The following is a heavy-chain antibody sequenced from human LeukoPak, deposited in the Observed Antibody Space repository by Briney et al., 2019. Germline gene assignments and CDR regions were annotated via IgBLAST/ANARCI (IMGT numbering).Heavy chain of an antibody. CDR1: GFTVSSNY. V-gene: IGHV3-66*01. Sequence: GGSLRLSCAASGFTVSSNYMSWVRQAPGKGLEWVSVIYSGGSTYYADSVKGRFTISRDNSKNTLYLQMNSLRAEDTAVYYCARRGTFDYYYGMDVWGQGTTVTVSS. J-gene: IGHJ6*02. CDR3: ARRGTFDYYYGMDV. CDR2: IYSGGST.